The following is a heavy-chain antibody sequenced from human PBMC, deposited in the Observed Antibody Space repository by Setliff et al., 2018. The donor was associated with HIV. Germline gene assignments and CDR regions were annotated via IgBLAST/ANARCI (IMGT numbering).Heavy chain of an antibody. Sequence: PSETLSLTCTVSGGSISSHYWSWIRQPPGKGLEWIGYIYYSGSTDYNPSLKSRVTISVDTSKKQFSLKLDSVTAADTAVYYCARGGFYSSDYYLLDYWGRGTLVTVSS. D-gene: IGHD6-19*01. CDR1: GGSISSHY. V-gene: IGHV4-59*11. CDR2: IYYSGST. CDR3: ARGGFYSSDYYLLDY. J-gene: IGHJ4*02.